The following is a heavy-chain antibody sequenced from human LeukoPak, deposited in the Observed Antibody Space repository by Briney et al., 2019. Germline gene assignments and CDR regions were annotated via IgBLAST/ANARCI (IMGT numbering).Heavy chain of an antibody. Sequence: GRSLRLSCAASGFTFSSYGMHWVRQAPGKGLEWVAVISYDGSNKYYADSVKGRFTISRDNSKNTLYLQMNSLRAEDTADYCARSYGTVWGQGTLVTVSS. V-gene: IGHV3-30*03. CDR1: GFTFSSYG. CDR2: ISYDGSNK. CDR3: ARSYGTV. J-gene: IGHJ4*02. D-gene: IGHD3-10*01.